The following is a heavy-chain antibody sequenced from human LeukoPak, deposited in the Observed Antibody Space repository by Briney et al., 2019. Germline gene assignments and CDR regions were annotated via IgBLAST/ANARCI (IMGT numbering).Heavy chain of an antibody. CDR2: ISGYNGST. Sequence: GASVKVSCKASGYTFTNYGINWVRQAPGQGLEWMGWISGYNGSTKYAQNFQGRVTMTTDTSTSTGYMEVRSLISNDTAVYYCARAYYYDTSGYYQFDYWGQGTLVTVSP. CDR3: ARAYYYDTSGYYQFDY. D-gene: IGHD3-22*01. CDR1: GYTFTNYG. V-gene: IGHV1-18*01. J-gene: IGHJ4*02.